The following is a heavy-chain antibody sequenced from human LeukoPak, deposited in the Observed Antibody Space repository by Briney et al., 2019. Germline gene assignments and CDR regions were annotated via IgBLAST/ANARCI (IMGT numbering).Heavy chain of an antibody. J-gene: IGHJ3*02. V-gene: IGHV4-30-4*07. Sequence: SQTLSLTCAVSGGSISSGGYSWSWIRQPPGKGLEWIGYIYYSGSTYYNPSLKSRVTISVDTSKNQFSLKLSSVTAADTAVYYCARGLALLWFGEFRPFDAFDIWGQGTMVTVSS. D-gene: IGHD3-10*01. CDR2: IYYSGST. CDR1: GGSISSGGYS. CDR3: ARGLALLWFGEFRPFDAFDI.